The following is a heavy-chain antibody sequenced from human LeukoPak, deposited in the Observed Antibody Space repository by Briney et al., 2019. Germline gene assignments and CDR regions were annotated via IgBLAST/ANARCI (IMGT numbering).Heavy chain of an antibody. J-gene: IGHJ5*02. CDR1: GFTFSDFA. Sequence: PGGSLRLSCAASGFTFSDFAMIWVRQPPGKGLEWVSSTFQGGGEIHYADSVRGRFIISRDNSRSTLFLQMNSLRGEDTAIYYCATYRQVMLPFEAWGQGTLVTVSS. V-gene: IGHV3-23*01. D-gene: IGHD5-18*01. CDR3: ATYRQVMLPFEA. CDR2: TFQGGGEI.